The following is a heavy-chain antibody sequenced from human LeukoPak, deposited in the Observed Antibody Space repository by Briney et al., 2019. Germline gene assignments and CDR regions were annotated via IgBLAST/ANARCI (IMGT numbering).Heavy chain of an antibody. D-gene: IGHD6-13*01. J-gene: IGHJ6*02. CDR3: AKDLDPSSSWYSPYYYGMDV. Sequence: QSGGSLRLSCAASGFTFSSYAMSWVRQAPGKGLEWVSAISGSGGSTYYADSVKGRFTISRDNSKNTLYLQMNSLRAEDTAVYYCAKDLDPSSSWYSPYYYGMDVWGQGTTVTVSS. V-gene: IGHV3-23*01. CDR2: ISGSGGST. CDR1: GFTFSSYA.